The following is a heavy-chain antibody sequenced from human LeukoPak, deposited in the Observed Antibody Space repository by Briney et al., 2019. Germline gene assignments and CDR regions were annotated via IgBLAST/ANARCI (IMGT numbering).Heavy chain of an antibody. CDR2: IYSGGST. Sequence: GGSLRLSCVASGFTVSSNYMSWVRQAPGKGLEWVSVIYSGGSTNYADSVKGRFTISRDNSKNTLYLQMNSLRAEDTAVYYCARRSDYGDYGYYFDYWGQGTLVTVSS. CDR1: GFTVSSNY. V-gene: IGHV3-53*01. D-gene: IGHD4-17*01. J-gene: IGHJ4*02. CDR3: ARRSDYGDYGYYFDY.